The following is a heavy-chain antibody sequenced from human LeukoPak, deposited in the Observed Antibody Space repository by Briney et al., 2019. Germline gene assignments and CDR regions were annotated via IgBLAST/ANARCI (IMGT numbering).Heavy chain of an antibody. CDR3: ARIPFYCSGGSCYAHFDY. J-gene: IGHJ4*02. CDR1: GGSISSYY. D-gene: IGHD2-15*01. V-gene: IGHV4-59*01. Sequence: SETLSLTCTVSGGSISSYYWSWIRQPPGKGLEWIGYIYYSGSTNYNPSLKSRVTISVDTSKNQFSLKLSSVTAEDTAVYYCARIPFYCSGGSCYAHFDYWGQGTLVTVSS. CDR2: IYYSGST.